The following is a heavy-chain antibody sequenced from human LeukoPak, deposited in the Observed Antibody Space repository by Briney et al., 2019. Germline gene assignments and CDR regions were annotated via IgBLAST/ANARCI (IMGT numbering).Heavy chain of an antibody. CDR2: ISSSSSTI. CDR1: GFTFSSYS. J-gene: IGHJ4*02. V-gene: IGHV3-48*01. CDR3: AKVVFPQLWLNYFDY. D-gene: IGHD5-18*01. Sequence: PGGSLRLSCAASGFTFSSYSMNWVRQAPGKGLEWVSYISSSSSTIYYADSVKGRFTISRDNSKNTLYLQMNSLRAEDTAVYYCAKVVFPQLWLNYFDYWGQGTLVTVSS.